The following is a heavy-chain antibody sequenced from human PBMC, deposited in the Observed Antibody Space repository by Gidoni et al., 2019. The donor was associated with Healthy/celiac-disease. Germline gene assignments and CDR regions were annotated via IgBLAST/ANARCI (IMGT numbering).Heavy chain of an antibody. J-gene: IGHJ4*02. D-gene: IGHD6-19*01. V-gene: IGHV3-11*01. Sequence: QVQLVESGGGLVKPGGSLRLSCAASGFTFSDYYMGWIRQAPGKGLEWVSYISSSGSTIYYADSVKGRFTISRDNAKNSLYLQMNSLRAEDTAVYYCARRRIIAVAGRPPHYFDYWGQGTLVTVSS. CDR1: GFTFSDYY. CDR2: ISSSGSTI. CDR3: ARRRIIAVAGRPPHYFDY.